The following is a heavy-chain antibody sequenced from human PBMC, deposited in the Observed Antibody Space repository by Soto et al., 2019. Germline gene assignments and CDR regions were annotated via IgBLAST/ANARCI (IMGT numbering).Heavy chain of an antibody. V-gene: IGHV3-74*01. CDR1: GFTISNYW. CDR2: INNEGSVT. J-gene: IGHJ4*02. Sequence: EVQLVESGGGLVQPGGSLRLSCAASGFTISNYWMHWVRQDPGKGLVWVSRINNEGSVTVYADSVKGRFTISRDNAKNMLYLQMNSLSAEDTAVYHCVRDRPHRRLDWGQGTLVTVSS. CDR3: VRDRPHRRLD.